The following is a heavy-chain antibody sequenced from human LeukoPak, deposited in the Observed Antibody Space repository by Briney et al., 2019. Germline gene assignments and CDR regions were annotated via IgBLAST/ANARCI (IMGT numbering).Heavy chain of an antibody. CDR3: ARGPAVPYYDILTGYGPYYFDY. CDR1: SGSISSYY. CDR2: IYDSGST. J-gene: IGHJ4*02. V-gene: IGHV4-59*01. D-gene: IGHD3-9*01. Sequence: PSETLSLTCTVSSGSISSYYWSWIRQPPGKGLEWVGYIYDSGSTNYNPSLKSRVTISVDTSKNQFSLKLSSVTAADTAVYYCARGPAVPYYDILTGYGPYYFDYWGQGTLVTVSS.